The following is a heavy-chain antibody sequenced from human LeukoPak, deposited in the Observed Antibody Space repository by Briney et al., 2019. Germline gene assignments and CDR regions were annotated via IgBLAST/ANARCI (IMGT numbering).Heavy chain of an antibody. V-gene: IGHV1-2*02. CDR2: INPNSGGT. CDR3: ARIYGDLYYFDY. CDR1: GYTLTGYY. J-gene: IGHJ4*02. D-gene: IGHD4-17*01. Sequence: ASVKVSCKASGYTLTGYYMHWVRQAPGQGLGWMGWINPNSGGTNYAQKFQGRVTMTRDTSISTAYMELSRLRSDDTAVYYCARIYGDLYYFDYWGQGTLVTVSS.